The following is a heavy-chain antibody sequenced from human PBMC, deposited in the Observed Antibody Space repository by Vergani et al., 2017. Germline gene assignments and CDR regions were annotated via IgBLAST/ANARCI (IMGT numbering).Heavy chain of an antibody. CDR1: GGTFSSYT. CDR2: IIPMLGIA. CDR3: GRDRTGGNSFNWIDF. D-gene: IGHD4-23*01. Sequence: QVQLVQSGAEVKKPGSSVKVSCKASGGTFSSYTISWVRQAPGQGLEWMGRIIPMLGIANYAQNFQVRVTIIADKSTTTAYMDLSSLRSDDTAVYYCGRDRTGGNSFNWIDFWGQGTLVTVSS. V-gene: IGHV1-69*08. J-gene: IGHJ4*02.